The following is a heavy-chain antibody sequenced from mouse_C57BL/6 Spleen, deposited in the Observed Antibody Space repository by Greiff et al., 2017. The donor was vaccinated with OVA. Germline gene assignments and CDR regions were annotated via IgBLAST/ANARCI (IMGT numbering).Heavy chain of an antibody. D-gene: IGHD3-2*02. CDR2: IYPRSGNT. V-gene: IGHV1-81*01. J-gene: IGHJ2*01. Sequence: VQLQQSGAELARPGASVKLSCKASGYTFTSYGISWVKQRTGQGLEWIGEIYPRSGNTYYNEKFKGRATLTADKSSSTAYMELRSLTSEDSAVYFCAREPAHATRVFDYWGKGTTLTVSS. CDR1: GYTFTSYG. CDR3: AREPAHATRVFDY.